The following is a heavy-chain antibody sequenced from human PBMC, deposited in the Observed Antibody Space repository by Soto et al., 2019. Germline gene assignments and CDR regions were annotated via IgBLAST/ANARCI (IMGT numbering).Heavy chain of an antibody. Sequence: SETLSLTCTVSGGSISSGDYYWSWIRQPPGKGLEWIGYIYYSGSTYYNPSLKSRVTISVDTSKNQFSLKLSSVTAADTAVYYCARVQGDSSGYYQLYYFDYWGQGTLVTVSS. D-gene: IGHD3-22*01. CDR1: GGSISSGDYY. CDR2: IYYSGST. V-gene: IGHV4-30-4*01. CDR3: ARVQGDSSGYYQLYYFDY. J-gene: IGHJ4*02.